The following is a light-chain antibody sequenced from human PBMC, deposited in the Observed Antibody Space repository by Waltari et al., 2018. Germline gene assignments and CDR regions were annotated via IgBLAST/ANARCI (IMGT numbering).Light chain of an antibody. CDR3: SSYGGSSTLV. J-gene: IGLJ2*01. CDR2: EVN. Sequence: QSALTQPPSASGSPGQSVTISCTGSSTDVGGFAYVSWYQQQPGKAPKLIIHEVNKRPSGVPDRFSGSKSGNPAYLTVSGLQADDEGDYHCSSYGGSSTLVFGGGTKLTVL. V-gene: IGLV2-8*01. CDR1: STDVGGFAY.